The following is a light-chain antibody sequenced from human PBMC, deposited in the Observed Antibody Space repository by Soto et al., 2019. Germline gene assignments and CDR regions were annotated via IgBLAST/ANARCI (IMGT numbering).Light chain of an antibody. Sequence: QSALAQPASVSGSPGQSITLLCTGTSSDFGIYNSVSWYQQHPGKAPKLMIHDVTNRPSGVSGRFSGSRSGNTASLTIFGLQAEDEADYYCRSFTRSSAYVFGPATKVTVL. CDR1: SSDFGIYNS. J-gene: IGLJ1*01. CDR2: DVT. V-gene: IGLV2-14*03. CDR3: RSFTRSSAYV.